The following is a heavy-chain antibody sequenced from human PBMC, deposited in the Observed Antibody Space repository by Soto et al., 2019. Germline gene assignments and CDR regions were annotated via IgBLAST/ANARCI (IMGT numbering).Heavy chain of an antibody. Sequence: SETLSLTCTVSGGSISSGGYYWSWIRQHPGKGLEWIGYIYYSGSTYYNPSPKSRVTISVDTSKNQFSLRLSSVTAADTAVYYCARDPRGGMARDAFDIWGQGTMVTVSS. D-gene: IGHD3-16*01. J-gene: IGHJ3*02. CDR2: IYYSGST. V-gene: IGHV4-31*03. CDR3: ARDPRGGMARDAFDI. CDR1: GGSISSGGYY.